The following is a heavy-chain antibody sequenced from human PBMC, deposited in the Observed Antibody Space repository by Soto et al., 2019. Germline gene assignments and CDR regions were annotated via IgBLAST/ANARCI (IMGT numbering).Heavy chain of an antibody. CDR2: MNPNSGGT. Sequence: QVQLVQSGADVKKPGASVKVSCKTSGYTFSGYFMHWLRQAPGQGLEWMGWMNPNSGGTGYAQYFQGRVSMTWDTSISTAYMELSRLRSDDTAISYCARGYYRSSLRVFDYWGQGTLVTVSS. CDR3: ARGYYRSSLRVFDY. CDR1: GYTFSGYF. V-gene: IGHV1-2*02. D-gene: IGHD6-13*01. J-gene: IGHJ4*02.